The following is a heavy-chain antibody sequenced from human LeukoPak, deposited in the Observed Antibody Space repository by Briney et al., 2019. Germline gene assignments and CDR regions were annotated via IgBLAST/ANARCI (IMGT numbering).Heavy chain of an antibody. Sequence: GGSLRLSCAASGFTFSSYAMHWVRQAPGKGLEWVAVISYDGSNKYYADSVKGRFTISRDNSKNTLYLQMNSLRAEDTAVYYCASGRDPYYYYGMDVWGQETTVTVSS. CDR2: ISYDGSNK. J-gene: IGHJ6*02. CDR1: GFTFSSYA. V-gene: IGHV3-30*04. CDR3: ASGRDPYYYYGMDV.